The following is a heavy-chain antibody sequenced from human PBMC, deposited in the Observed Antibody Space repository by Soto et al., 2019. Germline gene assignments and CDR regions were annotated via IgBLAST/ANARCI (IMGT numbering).Heavy chain of an antibody. CDR3: AHNAGNNWFDP. J-gene: IGHJ5*02. V-gene: IGHV2-5*02. CDR1: GGSISNYYWA. D-gene: IGHD3-10*01. CDR2: IYWDDDK. Sequence: TLSLTCTVSGGSISNYYWAWIRQPPGKALEWLALIYWDDDKRYSPSLKSRLTITKDTSKNQVVLTMTNMDPVDTATYYCAHNAGNNWFDPWGPGTLVTVSS.